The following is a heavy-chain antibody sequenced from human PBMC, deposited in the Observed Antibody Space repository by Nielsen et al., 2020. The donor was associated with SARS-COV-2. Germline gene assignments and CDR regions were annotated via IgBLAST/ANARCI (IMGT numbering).Heavy chain of an antibody. Sequence: GGSLRLSCAASGFTFTNYGMTWVRQDPGKGLEWVSTISASGGSTFYTDSVKGRFTISRDSFKNTLYLQMNSLRAEDTAVYYCAASKSGYYFDLWGRGTLVTVSS. CDR3: AASKSGYYFDL. V-gene: IGHV3-23*01. CDR1: GFTFTNYG. J-gene: IGHJ4*02. CDR2: ISASGGST. D-gene: IGHD6-13*01.